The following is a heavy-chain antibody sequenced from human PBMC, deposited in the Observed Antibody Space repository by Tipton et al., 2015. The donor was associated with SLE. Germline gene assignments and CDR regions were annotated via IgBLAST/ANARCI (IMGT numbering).Heavy chain of an antibody. J-gene: IGHJ6*03. CDR2: INHSGST. V-gene: IGHV4-39*07. D-gene: IGHD3/OR15-3a*01. Sequence: TLSLTCTVSGGSISSGGYYWSWIRQPPGKGLEWIGEINHSGSTNYNPSLKSRVTISVDTSKNQFSLKLSSVTAADTAVYYCARGWRPGTGYYYYYYMDVWGKGTTVTVSS. CDR1: GGSISSGGYY. CDR3: ARGWRPGTGYYYYYYMDV.